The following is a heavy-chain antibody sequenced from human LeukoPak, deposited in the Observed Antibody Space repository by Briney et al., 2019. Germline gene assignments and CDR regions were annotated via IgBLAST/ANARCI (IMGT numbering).Heavy chain of an antibody. D-gene: IGHD2-8*01. CDR2: IYYGGST. J-gene: IGHJ4*02. CDR1: GGSISSYY. CDR3: ARGIAKGRSNGRFKGASASLVYDY. Sequence: PSETLSLTCTVSGGSISSYYWSWIRQPPGKGLEWIGYIYYGGSTNYNPSLKSRVTISVDTSKNQFSLKLSSVTAADTAVYYCARGIAKGRSNGRFKGASASLVYDYWGQGTLVTVSS. V-gene: IGHV4-59*01.